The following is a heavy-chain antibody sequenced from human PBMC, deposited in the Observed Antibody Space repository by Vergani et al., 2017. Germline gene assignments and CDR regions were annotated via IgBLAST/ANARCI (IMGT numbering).Heavy chain of an antibody. D-gene: IGHD2-2*01. J-gene: IGHJ6*02. Sequence: EVQLVESGGGLVKPGGSLRLSCAASGFTFSNAWMSWVRQAPGKGLEWVGRIKSKTDGGTTDYAAPVKCRFTISSDDSKNTLYLQMNSVKAEDTAVYYCAGICSSTSCLLLNGMYVWGQGTTVTVSS. CDR1: GFTFSNAW. CDR2: IKSKTDGGTT. V-gene: IGHV3-15*01. CDR3: AGICSSTSCLLLNGMYV.